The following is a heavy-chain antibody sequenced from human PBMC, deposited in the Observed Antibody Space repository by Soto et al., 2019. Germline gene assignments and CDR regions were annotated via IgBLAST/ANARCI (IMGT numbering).Heavy chain of an antibody. Sequence: GGSLRLSCAASGFTFSNYGMSWVRQALGKGLEWVSGISDSGGSTYYADSVKGRFTISRDNSRNTLYLQMNSLRAEDTAVYYCAKSPRGYCSGVSCSFDYWGQGTLVTLSS. CDR1: GFTFSNYG. D-gene: IGHD2-15*01. CDR2: ISDSGGST. J-gene: IGHJ4*02. V-gene: IGHV3-23*01. CDR3: AKSPRGYCSGVSCSFDY.